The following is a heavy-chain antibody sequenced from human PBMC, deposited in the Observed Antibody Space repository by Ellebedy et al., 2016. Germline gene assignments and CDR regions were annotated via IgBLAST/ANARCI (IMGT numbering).Heavy chain of an antibody. CDR3: ARVRGGSSWDVYFDH. D-gene: IGHD6-13*01. CDR2: INHSGGT. Sequence: SETLSLXXAVYGGSFSGYYWSWIRQPPGKGLEWIGEINHSGGTNYNPSLKRRVTISLDTSKKQFSLKLSSVTAADTAVYYCARVRGGSSWDVYFDHWGQGALVTVSS. V-gene: IGHV4-34*01. CDR1: GGSFSGYY. J-gene: IGHJ4*02.